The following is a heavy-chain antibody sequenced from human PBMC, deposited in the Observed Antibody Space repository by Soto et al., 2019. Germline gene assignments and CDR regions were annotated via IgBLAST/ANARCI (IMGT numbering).Heavy chain of an antibody. Sequence: GSLRLSCAASGFTFSSYAMSWVRQAPGKGLEWVSAISGSGGSTYYADSVKGRFTISRDNSKNTLYLQMNSLRAEDTAVYYCAKDSPNYYDSSGHFDYWGQGTLVTVSS. V-gene: IGHV3-23*01. CDR3: AKDSPNYYDSSGHFDY. J-gene: IGHJ4*02. CDR2: ISGSGGST. D-gene: IGHD3-22*01. CDR1: GFTFSSYA.